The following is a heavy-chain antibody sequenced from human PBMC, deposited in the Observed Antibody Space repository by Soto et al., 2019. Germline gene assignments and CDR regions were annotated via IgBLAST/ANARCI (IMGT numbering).Heavy chain of an antibody. CDR3: ARDHNSRGIAARPMWFDP. CDR1: GGTFSSYA. V-gene: IGHV1-69*01. CDR2: IIPIFGTA. D-gene: IGHD6-6*01. Sequence: QVQLVQSGAEVKKPGSSVKVSCKASGGTFSSYAISWVRQAPGQGLEWMVGIIPIFGTANYAQKFQGRVTITADESTSTAYMELSSLRSEDTAVYYCARDHNSRGIAARPMWFDPWGQGTLVTVSS. J-gene: IGHJ5*02.